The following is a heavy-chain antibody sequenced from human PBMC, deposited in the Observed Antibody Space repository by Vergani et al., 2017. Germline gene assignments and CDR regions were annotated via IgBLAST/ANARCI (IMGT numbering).Heavy chain of an antibody. V-gene: IGHV4-61*02. Sequence: QVQLQESGPGLVKPSQTLSLTCTVSGASINNDFYYWHWLRRPAGQGLEWIGRIYVSGITDYNSSLQSRVSMSVDTSKNQFSLTLTSVTAADTAYYYCARDNKQLRPRAYDLWGRGTMVTVSS. CDR2: IYVSGIT. CDR1: GASINNDFYY. J-gene: IGHJ1*01. D-gene: IGHD6-6*01. CDR3: ARDNKQLRPRAYDL.